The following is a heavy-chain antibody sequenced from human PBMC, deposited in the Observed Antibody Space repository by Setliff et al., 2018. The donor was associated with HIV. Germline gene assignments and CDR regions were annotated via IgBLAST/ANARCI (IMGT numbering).Heavy chain of an antibody. V-gene: IGHV3-30*04. Sequence: GGSLRLSCAASGFTFSSYAMHWVRQAPGKGLEWVAVISYDGSNKYYADSVKGRFTISRDNSKNTLYLQMNSLRAEDTAVYYCARVESYGDYVDYWGQGTLVTVSS. CDR2: ISYDGSNK. D-gene: IGHD4-17*01. CDR1: GFTFSSYA. J-gene: IGHJ4*02. CDR3: ARVESYGDYVDY.